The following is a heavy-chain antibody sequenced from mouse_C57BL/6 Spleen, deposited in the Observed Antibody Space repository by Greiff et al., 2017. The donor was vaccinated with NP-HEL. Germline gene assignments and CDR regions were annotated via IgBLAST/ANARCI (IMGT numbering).Heavy chain of an antibody. Sequence: VQLQQSGPELVKPGASVKISCKASGYTFTDYNMDWVKQSPGKSLEWIGEINPNNGGTNYNQKFKGKATLTVDKSSSTAYMELRSLTSEDTAVYYCARYDYDCCFALDYWGQGTSVTVSS. CDR2: INPNNGGT. CDR3: ARYDYDCCFALDY. V-gene: IGHV1-18*01. J-gene: IGHJ4*01. CDR1: GYTFTDYN. D-gene: IGHD2-4*01.